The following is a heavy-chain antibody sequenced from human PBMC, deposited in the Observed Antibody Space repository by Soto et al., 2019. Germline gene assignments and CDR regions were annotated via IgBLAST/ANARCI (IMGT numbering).Heavy chain of an antibody. CDR3: ARDLRTGTSGMDV. Sequence: SETLSLTCTVSGGSISSGDYYWSWIRQPPGKGLEWIGYIYYSRSTYYNPSLKSRVTISVDTSKNQFSLKLSSVTAADTAVYYCARDLRTGTSGMDVWGQGTTVTVSS. CDR2: IYYSRST. V-gene: IGHV4-30-4*01. CDR1: GGSISSGDYY. D-gene: IGHD1-7*01. J-gene: IGHJ6*02.